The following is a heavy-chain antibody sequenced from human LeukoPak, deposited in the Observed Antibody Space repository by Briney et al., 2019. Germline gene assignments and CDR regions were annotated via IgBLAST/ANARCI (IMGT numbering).Heavy chain of an antibody. CDR1: GDSISSSSYY. D-gene: IGHD3-10*01. CDR3: ARHIRWFGELSTHNYFDY. CDR2: IYYSGST. J-gene: IGHJ4*02. Sequence: SETLSLTCTVSGDSISSSSYYWGWIRQPPGKGLEWIGRIYYSGSTYYHPSLKSRVTISVDTSKNQFSLKLSSVTAADTAVYYCARHIRWFGELSTHNYFDYWGQGTLVTVSS. V-gene: IGHV4-39*01.